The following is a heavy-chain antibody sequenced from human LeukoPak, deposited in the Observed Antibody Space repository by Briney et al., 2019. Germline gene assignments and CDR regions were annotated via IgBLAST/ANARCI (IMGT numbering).Heavy chain of an antibody. Sequence: SETLSLTCTVSGGSISSGAYYWGWIRQPPGKGLEWIGTIHYSGKTYYNPSLKSRVTISIDKSKNQFSLKLTSVTAADTAVYYCARDRGRFSYAYDYWGPGTLVTVSS. CDR2: IHYSGKT. CDR3: ARDRGRFSYAYDY. J-gene: IGHJ4*02. D-gene: IGHD5-18*01. V-gene: IGHV4-39*07. CDR1: GGSISSGAYY.